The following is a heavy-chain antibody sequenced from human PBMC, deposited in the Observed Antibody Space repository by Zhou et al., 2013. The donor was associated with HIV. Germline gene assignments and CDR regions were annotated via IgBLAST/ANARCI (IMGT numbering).Heavy chain of an antibody. J-gene: IGHJ4*02. V-gene: IGHV1-69*04. CDR3: ARDGSCGGDCFYFDY. Sequence: QVQLVQSAAEVKKPGSSVRVSCRVSGDTFRSSYAINWVRQAPGQGLEWMGRIIPFFNVPKYAQKFQGRVTITADKSTSIAYLDLRSLRSEDTALYFCARDGSCGGDCFYFDYWGQGTLVTVSS. D-gene: IGHD2-21*01. CDR1: GDTFRSSYA. CDR2: IIPFFNVP.